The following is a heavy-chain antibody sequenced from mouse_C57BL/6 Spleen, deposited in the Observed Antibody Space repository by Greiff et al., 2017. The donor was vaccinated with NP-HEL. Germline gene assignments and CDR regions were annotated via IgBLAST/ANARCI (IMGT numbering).Heavy chain of an antibody. CDR3: ARDRGSSLWYFDV. V-gene: IGHV5-4*01. CDR1: GFTFSSYA. CDR2: ISDGGSYT. Sequence: EVNVVESGGGLVKPGGSLKLSCAASGFTFSSYAMSWVRQTPEKRLEWVATISDGGSYTYYPDNVKGRFTISRDNAKNNLYLQMSHLKSEDTAMYDCARDRGSSLWYFDVWGTGTTVTVSS. D-gene: IGHD1-1*01. J-gene: IGHJ1*03.